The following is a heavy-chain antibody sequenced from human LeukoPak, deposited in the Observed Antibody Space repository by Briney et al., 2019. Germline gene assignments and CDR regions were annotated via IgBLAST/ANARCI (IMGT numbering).Heavy chain of an antibody. CDR3: ASDYVWGSYRRLDY. CDR2: IRYDGSNK. V-gene: IGHV3-30*02. CDR1: GFTFSSYG. D-gene: IGHD3-16*02. J-gene: IGHJ4*02. Sequence: GGSLRLSCAASGFTFSSYGMHWVRQAPGKGLEWVAFIRYDGSNKYYADSVKGRFTISRDNSKNTPYLQMNSLRAEDTAVYYCASDYVWGSYRRLDYWGQGTLVTVSS.